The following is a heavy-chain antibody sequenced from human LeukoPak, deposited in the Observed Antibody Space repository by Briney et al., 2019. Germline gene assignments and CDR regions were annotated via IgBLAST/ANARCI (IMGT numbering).Heavy chain of an antibody. CDR1: GYTFTSYD. Sequence: ASVKVSCKASGYTFTSYDINWVRQATGQGLEWMGWINPNSGNTGYAQKFQGRVMITTDESTGTDYMELFSLTSEDTAVYYCARATGRGYTYGAAAYWGQGTLVTVSS. J-gene: IGHJ4*02. CDR2: INPNSGNT. V-gene: IGHV1-8*01. D-gene: IGHD5-18*01. CDR3: ARATGRGYTYGAAAY.